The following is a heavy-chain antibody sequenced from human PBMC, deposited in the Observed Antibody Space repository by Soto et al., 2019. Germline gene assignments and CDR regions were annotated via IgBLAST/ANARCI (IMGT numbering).Heavy chain of an antibody. D-gene: IGHD3-10*01. Sequence: EVQLVESGGGLVQPGGSLRLSCAASGFTVSSNYMSWVRQAPGKGLEWVSVIYSAGSTYYADSVKGRFTISRDNSKNTRYLQMNRQRAEDTAVYYCAGGGGYYGSGSEDFDYWGQGTLVTVSS. CDR2: IYSAGST. CDR1: GFTVSSNY. V-gene: IGHV3-66*01. CDR3: AGGGGYYGSGSEDFDY. J-gene: IGHJ4*02.